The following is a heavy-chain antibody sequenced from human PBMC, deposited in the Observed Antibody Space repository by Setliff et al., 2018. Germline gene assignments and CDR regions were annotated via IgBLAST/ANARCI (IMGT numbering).Heavy chain of an antibody. Sequence: SVKVSCQASGGTFSSYAISWVRQAPGQGLEWMGGIIPIFGTANYAQKFQGRVTITADESKSTAYMELSSLRSEDTAVYYCARVQQLGTFDYWGQGTLVTVSS. J-gene: IGHJ4*02. D-gene: IGHD6-13*01. CDR2: IIPIFGTA. CDR3: ARVQQLGTFDY. V-gene: IGHV1-69*13. CDR1: GGTFSSYA.